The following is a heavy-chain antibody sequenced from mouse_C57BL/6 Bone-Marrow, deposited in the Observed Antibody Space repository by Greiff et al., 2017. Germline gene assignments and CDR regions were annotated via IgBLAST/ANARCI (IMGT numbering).Heavy chain of an antibody. CDR1: GFTFSSYA. V-gene: IGHV5-4*01. J-gene: IGHJ3*01. CDR2: ISDGGSYT. Sequence: EVQGVESGGGLVKPGGSLKLSCAASGFTFSSYAMSWVRQTPEKRLEWVATISDGGSYTYYPDNVKGRFTISRDNAKNNLYLQMSHLKSEDTAMYYCARPSYYSNWWVAWFAYCGQGTLVTVSA. D-gene: IGHD2-5*01. CDR3: ARPSYYSNWWVAWFAY.